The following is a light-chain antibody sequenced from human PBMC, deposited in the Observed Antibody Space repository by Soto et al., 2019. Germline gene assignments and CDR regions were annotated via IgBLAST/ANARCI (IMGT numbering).Light chain of an antibody. Sequence: DIQMTQSPSTVSEYLGDRVTIXXRASQSISSWLAWYQQKPGTAPKIXSYYASSLERLGPSRFSGSGAGTEFTLTSSSLQPDDFATYYCQQYKSYSSTFGQGTRLEIK. CDR1: QSISSW. V-gene: IGKV1-5*01. CDR2: YAS. J-gene: IGKJ5*01. CDR3: QQYKSYSST.